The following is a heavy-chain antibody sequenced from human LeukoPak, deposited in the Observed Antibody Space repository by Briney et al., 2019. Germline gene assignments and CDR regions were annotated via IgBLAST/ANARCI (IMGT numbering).Heavy chain of an antibody. D-gene: IGHD6-25*01. CDR1: GFRFSDYW. V-gene: IGHV3-74*01. CDR2: TSKDGSDT. J-gene: IGHJ4*02. Sequence: GGSLRLSCAASGFRFSDYWMHWVRQGPGKGPEWLSRTSKDGSDTFYADAAKGRFTASRDNARNTVYLQVTNVRPEDTAVYFCARGGYSGSYYRFSWGQGTLVTVAS. CDR3: ARGGYSGSYYRFS.